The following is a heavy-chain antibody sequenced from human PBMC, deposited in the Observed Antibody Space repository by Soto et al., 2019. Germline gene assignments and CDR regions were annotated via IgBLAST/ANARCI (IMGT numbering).Heavy chain of an antibody. J-gene: IGHJ6*02. CDR3: ARGRDSSDHADV. CDR1: GFTVSSYY. CDR2: IYSAGTT. V-gene: IGHV3-53*01. D-gene: IGHD3-22*01. Sequence: EVQLVESGGGLIQPGGSLRLSCVVSGFTVSSYYMSWVRQAPGKGLEWVSVIYSAGTTYYADSAKGRFTISRDNSKNTLYLQMNRLRAEDTAVYYCARGRDSSDHADVWGQGTTVTVSS.